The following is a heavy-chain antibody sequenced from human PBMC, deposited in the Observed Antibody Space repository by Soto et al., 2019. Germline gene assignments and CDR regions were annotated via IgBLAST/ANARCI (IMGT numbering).Heavy chain of an antibody. CDR2: IYHSGST. V-gene: IGHV4-30-2*01. Sequence: LSLTCAVSGGSISSGGYSWSWIRQPPGKGLEWIGYIYHSGSTYYNPSLKSRVTISVDRSKNQFSLKLSSVTAADTAVYYCARDYGDYQSGENWFDPWGQGTLVTVSS. CDR1: GGSISSGGYS. J-gene: IGHJ5*02. D-gene: IGHD4-17*01. CDR3: ARDYGDYQSGENWFDP.